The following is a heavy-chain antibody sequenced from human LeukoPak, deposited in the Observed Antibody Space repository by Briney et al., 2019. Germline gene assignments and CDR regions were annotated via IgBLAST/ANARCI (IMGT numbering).Heavy chain of an antibody. Sequence: GGSLRLSCAASGFTFSSYGMHWVRQAPGKGLEWVAVISYDGSNKYYADSVKGRFTISRDNSKNTLYLQMNSLRAEDTAVYYCAKDRHDYGDPGYYYYGMDVWGQGTTVTVSS. CDR1: GFTFSSYG. J-gene: IGHJ6*02. V-gene: IGHV3-30*18. D-gene: IGHD4-17*01. CDR3: AKDRHDYGDPGYYYYGMDV. CDR2: ISYDGSNK.